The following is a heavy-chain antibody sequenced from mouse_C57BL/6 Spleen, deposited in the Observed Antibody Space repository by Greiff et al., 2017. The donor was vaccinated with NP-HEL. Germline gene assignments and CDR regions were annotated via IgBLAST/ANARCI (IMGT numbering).Heavy chain of an antibody. CDR1: GFTFSDYG. CDR3: ARVNYGWYFDV. CDR2: ISSGSSTI. D-gene: IGHD1-1*01. V-gene: IGHV5-17*01. Sequence: EVKVVESGGGLVKPGGSLKLSCAASGFTFSDYGMHWVRQAPEKGLEWVAYISSGSSTIYYADTVKGRFTISRDNAKNTLFLQMTSLRSEDTAMYYCARVNYGWYFDVWGTGTTVTVSS. J-gene: IGHJ1*03.